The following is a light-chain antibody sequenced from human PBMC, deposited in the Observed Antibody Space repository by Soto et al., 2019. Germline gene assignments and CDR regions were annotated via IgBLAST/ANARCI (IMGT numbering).Light chain of an antibody. V-gene: IGKV1-27*01. Sequence: DIQMTQSPSSLSASVGDRVTITCRASQGISNYLAWYQQKPGKVPKLLIYAESTLQSGVPSRFSGSGSGTDFTLTINSLQPEDVATYYCQKYNSDPRTFGQGIKEEIK. J-gene: IGKJ1*01. CDR2: AES. CDR3: QKYNSDPRT. CDR1: QGISNY.